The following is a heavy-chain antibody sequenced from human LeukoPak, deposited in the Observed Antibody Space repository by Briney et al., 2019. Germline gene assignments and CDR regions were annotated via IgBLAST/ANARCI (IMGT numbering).Heavy chain of an antibody. J-gene: IGHJ2*01. D-gene: IGHD3-9*01. CDR1: GGSISSGGYS. CDR2: IYHSGNT. CDR3: ARAVGYDDVTGYYRGWYFDL. V-gene: IGHV4-30-2*05. Sequence: SETLSLTCAVSGGSISSGGYSWSWIRQPPGKGLEWIGYIYHSGNTYYNPSLKSRLTISVDTSKHQFSLRMTSVTAADTAVYYCARAVGYDDVTGYYRGWYFDLWGRGTLVTVSS.